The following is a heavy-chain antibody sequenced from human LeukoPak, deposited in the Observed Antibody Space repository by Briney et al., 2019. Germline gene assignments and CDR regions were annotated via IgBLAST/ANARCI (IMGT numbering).Heavy chain of an antibody. D-gene: IGHD5-18*01. Sequence: SETLSLTCTVSGGSISSSSYYWGWIRQPPGKGLEWIGSIYYSGSTYYNPSLKSRVTISVDTSKNQFSLKLSSVTAADTAVYYCARVGQGYSYGHQDYWGKGTLVTVSS. J-gene: IGHJ4*02. V-gene: IGHV4-39*07. CDR1: GGSISSSSYY. CDR2: IYYSGST. CDR3: ARVGQGYSYGHQDY.